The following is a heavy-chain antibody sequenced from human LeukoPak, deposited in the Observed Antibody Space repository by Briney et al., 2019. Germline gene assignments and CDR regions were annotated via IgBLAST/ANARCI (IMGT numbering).Heavy chain of an antibody. V-gene: IGHV4-61*02. CDR1: GGSISSGSYY. CDR2: IYTSGST. D-gene: IGHD3-22*01. J-gene: IGHJ4*02. CDR3: ARSGYYDSSGYSFDY. Sequence: SETLSLTCTVSGGSISSGSYYWSWIRQPAGKGLEWIGRIYTSGSTNYNPSLKSRVTISVDTSKSQFSLKLSSVTAADTAVYYCARSGYYDSSGYSFDYWGQGTLVTVSS.